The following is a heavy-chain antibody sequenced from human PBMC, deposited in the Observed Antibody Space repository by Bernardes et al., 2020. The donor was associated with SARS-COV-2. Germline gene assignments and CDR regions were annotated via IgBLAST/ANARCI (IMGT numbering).Heavy chain of an antibody. V-gene: IGHV4-4*02. CDR2: IFHSGTT. CDR1: GDSVSGPHW. J-gene: IGHJ4*02. Sequence: SEALSLTCAVSGDSVSGPHWWSCVRQPPGKGLEWIGKIFHSGTTNHNPSLMSRVTISVHKSNNFQFSLRLSSVTAADTAVYFCARSSTNGGSQFDYWGQGTLITVSS. CDR3: ARSSTNGGSQFDY. D-gene: IGHD2-8*01.